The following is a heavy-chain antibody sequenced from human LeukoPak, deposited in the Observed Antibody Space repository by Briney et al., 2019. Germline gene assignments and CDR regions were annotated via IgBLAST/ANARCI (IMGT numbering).Heavy chain of an antibody. Sequence: HAXMSWVRQAPGKGLEWVGRVRSKSDGGTADYAAPVRGRFTISRDDSKSTVSLQLNSLKTEDTAVYYCATYTYGRFDYWGQGTLVTVSS. CDR2: VRSKSDGGTA. V-gene: IGHV3-15*01. CDR1: HAX. CDR3: ATYTYGRFDY. J-gene: IGHJ4*02. D-gene: IGHD5-18*01.